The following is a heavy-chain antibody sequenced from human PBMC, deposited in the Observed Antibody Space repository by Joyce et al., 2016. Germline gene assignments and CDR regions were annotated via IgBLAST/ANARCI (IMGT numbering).Heavy chain of an antibody. J-gene: IGHJ5*02. CDR3: ASGKGYKNSWSNYFDP. Sequence: QVQLVESGGGVVQPGGSLRLSCAASGFSHNTYPTHGGRQAPGKGLEGVAVISSDGTNKHYTDSVKGRFTFSRDNSKNILYLQMNSLTNEDTAMYYCASGKGYKNSWSNYFDPWGQGTPVTVSS. V-gene: IGHV3-30*04. CDR2: ISSDGTNK. CDR1: GFSHNTYP. D-gene: IGHD6-13*01.